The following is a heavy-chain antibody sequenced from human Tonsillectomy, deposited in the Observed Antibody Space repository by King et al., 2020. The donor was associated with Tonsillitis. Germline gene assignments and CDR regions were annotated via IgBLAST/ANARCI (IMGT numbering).Heavy chain of an antibody. CDR2: ISSYNGNT. J-gene: IGHJ3*02. CDR3: ARDRRLDGFDI. V-gene: IGHV1-18*01. CDR1: GYTFTTYG. Sequence: QLVQSGPEVKKPGASVKVSCKASGYTFTTYGISWVRQAPGQGLEWMGWISSYNGNTKDAQKLQGRVTMTTDTSTSTTYMDLRSLRSDDTAVYYCARDRRLDGFDIWGQGTLVTVSS.